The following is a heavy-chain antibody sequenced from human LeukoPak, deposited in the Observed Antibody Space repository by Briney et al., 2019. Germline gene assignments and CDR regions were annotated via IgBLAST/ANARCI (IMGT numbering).Heavy chain of an antibody. J-gene: IGHJ5*02. Sequence: GGSLRLSCAASGFTFSDYYMSWIRQAPGKGLEWVSYISSSGSSTNYADSVKGRFTISRDNAKNTLYLQMNSLRAEDTAVYYCARDLRASCGGDCYPWFDPWGQGTLVTVSS. V-gene: IGHV3-11*06. CDR2: ISSSGSST. D-gene: IGHD2-21*02. CDR1: GFTFSDYY. CDR3: ARDLRASCGGDCYPWFDP.